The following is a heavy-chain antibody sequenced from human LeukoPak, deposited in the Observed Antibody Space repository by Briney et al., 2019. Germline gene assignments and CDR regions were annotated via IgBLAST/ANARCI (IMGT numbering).Heavy chain of an antibody. Sequence: GGSLRLSCAASGFTFSGYWMSWVRQAPGKGLEWVANIKQDGSEKYYVDSVKGRFTISRDNAKNSLYLQMNSLRAEDTAVYYCARLHYDFWSGYPYYYYYMDVWGKGTTVTVSS. CDR3: ARLHYDFWSGYPYYYYYMDV. D-gene: IGHD3-3*01. J-gene: IGHJ6*03. CDR2: IKQDGSEK. CDR1: GFTFSGYW. V-gene: IGHV3-7*01.